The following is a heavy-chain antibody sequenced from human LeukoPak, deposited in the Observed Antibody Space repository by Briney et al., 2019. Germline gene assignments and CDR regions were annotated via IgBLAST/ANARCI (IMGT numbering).Heavy chain of an antibody. CDR2: INPSGRI. Sequence: PSETLSLTCAVYGGSFSGYYWTWIRQAPGKGLEWIGEINPSGRISYNPSLKSRLTISVDASKNQFSPNLRSLTAADTAVYYCARGRQEVSMIVVVMTGVSYYLDVWGKGTTVTVS. CDR1: GGSFSGYY. J-gene: IGHJ6*03. D-gene: IGHD3-22*01. V-gene: IGHV4-34*01. CDR3: ARGRQEVSMIVVVMTGVSYYLDV.